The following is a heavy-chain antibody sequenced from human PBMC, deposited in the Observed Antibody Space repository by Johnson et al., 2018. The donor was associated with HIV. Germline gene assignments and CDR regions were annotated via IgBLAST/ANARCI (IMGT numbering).Heavy chain of an antibody. J-gene: IGHJ3*02. CDR3: ARDRFYCSGGSCYHSGAFDI. Sequence: VQLVESGGGVVQPGRSLRLSCAASGFTFSSYAMHWVRQAPGKGLEWVAVISYDGSNKYYADSVKGRFTISRDNSKNTLYLQMNSLRAEDTAVYYCARDRFYCSGGSCYHSGAFDIWGQGTMVTVSS. CDR1: GFTFSSYA. CDR2: ISYDGSNK. D-gene: IGHD2-15*01. V-gene: IGHV3-30-3*01.